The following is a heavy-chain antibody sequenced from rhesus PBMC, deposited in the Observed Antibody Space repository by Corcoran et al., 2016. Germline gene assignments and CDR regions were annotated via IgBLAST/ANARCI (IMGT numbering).Heavy chain of an antibody. D-gene: IGHD2-15*01. CDR1: GGSISSSNW. V-gene: IGHV4-65*01. J-gene: IGHJ6*01. CDR2: ISGSSGST. Sequence: QVQLQESGPGLVKPSETLSLTCAVSGGSISSSNWWSWIRQPPGKGLEWIGYISGSSGSTYYNPSLKSRVTISTDTSKNQFFLKLSSVTAADTAVYYCAREPYCSSTYCSSEGDGLDSWGQGVVVTVSS. CDR3: AREPYCSSTYCSSEGDGLDS.